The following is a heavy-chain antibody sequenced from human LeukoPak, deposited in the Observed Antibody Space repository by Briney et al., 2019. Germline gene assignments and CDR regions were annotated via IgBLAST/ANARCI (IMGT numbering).Heavy chain of an antibody. CDR3: AKDMVRGVIPYYFDY. J-gene: IGHJ4*02. CDR1: GFTFSSYA. Sequence: TGGSLRLSCAASGFTFSSYAMHWVRQAPGKGLEWVAVISYDGSNKYYADSVKGRFTISRDNSKNTLYLQMNSLRAEDTAVYYCAKDMVRGVIPYYFDYWGQGTLVTVSS. D-gene: IGHD3-10*01. V-gene: IGHV3-30-3*01. CDR2: ISYDGSNK.